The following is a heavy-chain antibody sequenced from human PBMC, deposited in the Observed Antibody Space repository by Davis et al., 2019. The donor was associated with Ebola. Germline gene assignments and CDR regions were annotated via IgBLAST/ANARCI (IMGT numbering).Heavy chain of an antibody. CDR2: MNPNSGNT. V-gene: IGHV1-8*01. CDR3: ARDLWTEGTVYGMDV. Sequence: CMASEYSFTTYDINWLRPATGQGIEWMGWMNPNSGNTGYAQKFQGRVTMTRNPSISTAYMELSSLRSEDTAVYYCARDLWTEGTVYGMDVWGQGTTVTVSS. D-gene: IGHD1-1*01. CDR1: EYSFTTYD. J-gene: IGHJ6*02.